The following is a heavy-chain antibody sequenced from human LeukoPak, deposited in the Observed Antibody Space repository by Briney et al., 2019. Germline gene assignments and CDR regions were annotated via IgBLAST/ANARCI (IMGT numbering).Heavy chain of an antibody. CDR3: ARSGLGDYVWGSYLPGYFDY. J-gene: IGHJ4*02. CDR2: IIPIFGTA. D-gene: IGHD3-16*02. CDR1: GGTFSSYA. Sequence: SVKVSCKASGGTFSSYAISWVRQAPGQGLEWMGGIIPIFGTANYAQKFQGRVTITADESTSTAYMELSSLRSEVTAVYYCARSGLGDYVWGSYLPGYFDYWGQGTLVTVSS. V-gene: IGHV1-69*13.